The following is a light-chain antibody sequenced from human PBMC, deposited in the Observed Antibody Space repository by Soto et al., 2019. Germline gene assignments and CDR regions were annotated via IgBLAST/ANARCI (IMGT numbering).Light chain of an antibody. CDR2: EAS. CDR3: QQRSSWPLT. Sequence: EIVLTQSPATLSLSPGERATLSCRASQSVSSYLAWYQQKPGQAPRLLIYEASNRATGIPARFSGSGSVTDFTLIISSLEPEDFAVYYCQQRSSWPLTFGGGTKVEIK. CDR1: QSVSSY. V-gene: IGKV3-11*01. J-gene: IGKJ4*01.